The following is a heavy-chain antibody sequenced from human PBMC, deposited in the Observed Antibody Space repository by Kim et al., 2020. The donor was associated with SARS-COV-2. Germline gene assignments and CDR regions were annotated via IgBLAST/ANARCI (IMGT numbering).Heavy chain of an antibody. V-gene: IGHV3-53*01. D-gene: IGHD3-16*01. CDR3: AAYYAYDAFDI. J-gene: IGHJ3*02. Sequence: GGSLRLSCAASGFTVSSNYMSWVRQAPGKGLEWVSVIYSGGSTYYADSVKGRFTISRDNSKNTLYLQMNSLRAEDTAVYYCAAYYAYDAFDIWGQGTMVTVSS. CDR2: IYSGGST. CDR1: GFTVSSNY.